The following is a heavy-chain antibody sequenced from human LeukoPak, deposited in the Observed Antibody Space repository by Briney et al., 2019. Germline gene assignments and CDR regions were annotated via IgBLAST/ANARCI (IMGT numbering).Heavy chain of an antibody. Sequence: GGSLRLSCEASGFTFNDYYLAWIRQGPGKGLEWVSFISSNGATKYYADSLKGRFTISRDNAKNSLFLYMNSLRDDDTAVYYCAIQMTMIVVVPYFDYWGQGALVTVSS. D-gene: IGHD3-22*01. J-gene: IGHJ4*02. CDR1: GFTFNDYY. CDR3: AIQMTMIVVVPYFDY. CDR2: ISSNGATK. V-gene: IGHV3-11*04.